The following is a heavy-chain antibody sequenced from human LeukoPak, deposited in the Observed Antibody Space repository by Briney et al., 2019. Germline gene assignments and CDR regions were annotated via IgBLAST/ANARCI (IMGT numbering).Heavy chain of an antibody. V-gene: IGHV1-8*01. CDR1: GYTFTSYD. D-gene: IGHD3-9*01. J-gene: IGHJ3*02. CDR2: MNPNSGNT. CDR3: ARDSHYDILTGSHDAFGI. Sequence: ASVKVSCKASGYTFTSYDINWVRQATGQGLEWMGWMNPNSGNTGYAQKFQGRVTMTRNTSISTAYMELSSLRSEDTAVYYCARDSHYDILTGSHDAFGIWGQGTMVTVSS.